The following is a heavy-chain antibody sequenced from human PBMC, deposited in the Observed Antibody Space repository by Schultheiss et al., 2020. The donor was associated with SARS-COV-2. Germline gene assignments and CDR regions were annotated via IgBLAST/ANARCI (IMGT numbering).Heavy chain of an antibody. CDR2: IYTSGST. CDR1: GGSISSYY. Sequence: SQTLSLTCTVSGGSISSYYWSWIRQPAGKGLEWIGRIYTSGSTNYNPSLKSRVTMSVDTSKNQFSLKLSSVTAADTAVYYCGGGEVIAARLGYWGQGTLVTVSS. D-gene: IGHD6-6*01. J-gene: IGHJ4*02. CDR3: GGGEVIAARLGY. V-gene: IGHV4-4*07.